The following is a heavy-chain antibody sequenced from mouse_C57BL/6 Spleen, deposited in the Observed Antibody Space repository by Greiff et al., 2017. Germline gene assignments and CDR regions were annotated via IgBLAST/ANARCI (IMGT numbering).Heavy chain of an antibody. Sequence: QVHVKQSGAELVRPGASVTLSCKASGYTFTDYGMHWVKQTPVHGLEWIGAIDPETGGTAYNQKFKGKAILTADKSSRTAYMELRSLTSEDSAVYYCTRWGSDWYVDVWGTGTTVTVSS. CDR1: GYTFTDYG. J-gene: IGHJ1*03. CDR3: TRWGSDWYVDV. V-gene: IGHV1-15*01. CDR2: IDPETGGT.